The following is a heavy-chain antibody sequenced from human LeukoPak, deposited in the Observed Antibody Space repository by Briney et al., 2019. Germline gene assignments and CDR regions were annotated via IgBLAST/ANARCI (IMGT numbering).Heavy chain of an antibody. CDR2: IYYSGST. J-gene: IGHJ4*02. CDR3: RGERTQRWLQQRTAFDY. V-gene: IGHV4-39*01. CDR1: GGSISSSSYY. Sequence: PSETLSLTCTVSGGSISSSSYYWGWIRQPPGKGLEWIGSIYYSGSTYYNPSLKSRVTISVDTSKNQFSLKLSSVTAADTAVYYCRGERTQRWLQQRTAFDYWGQGTLVTVSS. D-gene: IGHD5-12*01.